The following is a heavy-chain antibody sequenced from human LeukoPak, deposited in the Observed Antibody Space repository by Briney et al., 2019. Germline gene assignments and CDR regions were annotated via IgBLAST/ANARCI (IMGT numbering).Heavy chain of an antibody. CDR1: GYTFTDYY. Sequence: GASVKVSCKASGYTFTDYYMHWVRQAPGQGLEWMGWINPDSGGTNYAQKFQGRVTMTRDTSISTAYMELSRLRSDDTAVYYCASLSAEDCSGGSCRAFDIWGQGTMVTVSS. CDR3: ASLSAEDCSGGSCRAFDI. J-gene: IGHJ3*02. CDR2: INPDSGGT. V-gene: IGHV1-2*02. D-gene: IGHD2-15*01.